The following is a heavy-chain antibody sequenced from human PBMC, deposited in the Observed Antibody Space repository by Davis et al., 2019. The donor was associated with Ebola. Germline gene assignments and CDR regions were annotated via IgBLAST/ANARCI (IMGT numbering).Heavy chain of an antibody. CDR3: AKDQDPLSTDPLGY. CDR2: ISYDGSNK. D-gene: IGHD4-17*01. V-gene: IGHV3-30*18. J-gene: IGHJ4*02. CDR1: GFTFSSYG. Sequence: GESLKISCAASGFTFSSYGMHWVRQAPGKGLEWVAVISYDGSNKYYADSVKGRFTISRDNSKNTLYLQMNSLRAEDTAVYYCAKDQDPLSTDPLGYWGQGTLVTVSS.